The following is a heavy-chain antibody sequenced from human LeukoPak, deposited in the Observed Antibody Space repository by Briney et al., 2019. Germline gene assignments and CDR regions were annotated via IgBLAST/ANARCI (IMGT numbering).Heavy chain of an antibody. Sequence: SETLSLTCTVSGDSVSNYYWSWIRQPPGKGLEWIGYIYHSGSTYYNPSLKSRVTISVDTSKNQFSLKLSSVTAADTAVYYCARDGVGATPRGFDYWGQGTLVTVSS. V-gene: IGHV4-59*02. D-gene: IGHD1-26*01. CDR2: IYHSGST. CDR1: GDSVSNYY. CDR3: ARDGVGATPRGFDY. J-gene: IGHJ4*02.